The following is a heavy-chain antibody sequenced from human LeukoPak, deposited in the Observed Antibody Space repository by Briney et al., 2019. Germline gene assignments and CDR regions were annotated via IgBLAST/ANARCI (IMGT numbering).Heavy chain of an antibody. J-gene: IGHJ6*02. V-gene: IGHV1-8*01. CDR3: ARSGGDCSGGSCYYYYGMDV. Sequence: ASVKVSCKASGHTFTSYDINWVRQATGQGLEWMGWMNPNSGNTGYAQKFQGRVTMTRNTSISTAYMELSSLRSEDTAVYYCARSGGDCSGGSCYYYYGMDVWGQGTTVTVSS. CDR2: MNPNSGNT. D-gene: IGHD2-15*01. CDR1: GHTFTSYD.